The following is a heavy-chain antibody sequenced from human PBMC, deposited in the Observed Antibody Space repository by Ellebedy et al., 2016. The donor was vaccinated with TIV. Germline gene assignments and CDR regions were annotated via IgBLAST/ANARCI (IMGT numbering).Heavy chain of an antibody. CDR1: GFTFSSYG. CDR2: IYSGGST. D-gene: IGHD1-26*01. Sequence: GGSLRLXXAASGFTFSSYGMHWVRQSPGKGLEWVSVIYSGGSTYYADSVKGRFTISRDNSKNTLYLQMNSLRAEDTAVYYCAKPRALSGSSFDYWGQGTLVTVSS. V-gene: IGHV3-NL1*01. CDR3: AKPRALSGSSFDY. J-gene: IGHJ4*02.